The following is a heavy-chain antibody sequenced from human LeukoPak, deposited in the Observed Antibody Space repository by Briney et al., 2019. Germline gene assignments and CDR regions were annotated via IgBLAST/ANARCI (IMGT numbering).Heavy chain of an antibody. D-gene: IGHD3-22*01. CDR1: GFTFSSYS. J-gene: IGHJ4*02. V-gene: IGHV3-21*01. Sequence: GGSLRLSCAASGFTFSSYSMNWVRQAPGKGLEWVSSISSSSSYIYYAYSVKGRFTISRDNAKNSLYLQMNSLRAEDTAVYYCASFSGYYVSGNYWGQGTLVTVSS. CDR2: ISSSSSYI. CDR3: ASFSGYYVSGNY.